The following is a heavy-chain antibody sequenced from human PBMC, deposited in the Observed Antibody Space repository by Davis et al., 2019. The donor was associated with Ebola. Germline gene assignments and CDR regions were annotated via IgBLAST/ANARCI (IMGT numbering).Heavy chain of an antibody. D-gene: IGHD2-15*01. CDR1: GYTFTSYG. CDR2: ISAYNGNT. CDR3: ARGAPDIVVVVAATGVDY. J-gene: IGHJ4*02. Sequence: AASVKVSCKASGYTFTSYGISWVRQAPGQGLEWMGWISAYNGNTNYAQKFQGRVTMTRDTSISTAYMELSRLRSDDTVVYYCARGAPDIVVVVAATGVDYWGQGTLVTVSS. V-gene: IGHV1-18*04.